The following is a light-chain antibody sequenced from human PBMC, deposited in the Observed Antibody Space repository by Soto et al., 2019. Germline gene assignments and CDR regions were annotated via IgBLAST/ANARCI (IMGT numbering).Light chain of an antibody. CDR2: EGI. CDR3: CSYAGSSTDVV. Sequence: QSALTQPASVSGSPGQSITISCTGTSSDVGSYNLVSWYQQHPGKAPKLMIYEGIKRPSGVSNRFSGSKSGDTASLTIPGLQAEDEADYYCCSYAGSSTDVVFGGWTKLTVL. J-gene: IGLJ2*01. CDR1: SSDVGSYNL. V-gene: IGLV2-23*01.